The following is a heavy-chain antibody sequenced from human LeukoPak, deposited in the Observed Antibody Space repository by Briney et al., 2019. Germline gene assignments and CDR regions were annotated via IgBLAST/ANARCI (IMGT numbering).Heavy chain of an antibody. J-gene: IGHJ6*02. V-gene: IGHV3-74*01. CDR2: IASDGSST. CDR1: GFTFSSYW. CDR3: ARDGFANRYYDFWSGYTYYYYGMDV. D-gene: IGHD3-3*01. Sequence: GGSLRLSCAASGFTFSSYWMNWVRQAPGKGLVWVSRIASDGSSTTYADSVKGRFTISGDNAKNSLYLQMNSLRAEDTAVYYCARDGFANRYYDFWSGYTYYYYGMDVWGQGTTVTVSS.